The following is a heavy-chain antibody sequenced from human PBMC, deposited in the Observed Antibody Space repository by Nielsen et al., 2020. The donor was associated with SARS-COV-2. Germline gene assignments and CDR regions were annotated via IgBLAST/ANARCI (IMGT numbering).Heavy chain of an antibody. J-gene: IGHJ6*02. CDR3: ARGPSTVTTYIYYYYGMDV. Sequence: GESLKISCAASGFTFSSYAMSWVRQAPGKGLEWVSVIYSGGSSTYYADSVKGRFTISRDNAKNTLYLQMNSLRAEDTAVYYCARGPSTVTTYIYYYYGMDVWGQGTTVTVS. V-gene: IGHV3-23*03. D-gene: IGHD4-17*01. CDR1: GFTFSSYA. CDR2: IYSGGSST.